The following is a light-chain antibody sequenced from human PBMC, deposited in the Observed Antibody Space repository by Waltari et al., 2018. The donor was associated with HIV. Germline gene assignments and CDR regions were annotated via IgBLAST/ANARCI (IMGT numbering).Light chain of an antibody. Sequence: QSALTQPRSVSGSPGQSVTISCTGTSSDVGGYHYVSWYQKHPGKAPKPMIYDVSKRPSGVPDRFSGSKSGNTASLTISGLQAEDEADYYCCSYAGSYTFVFGTGTKVTVL. CDR2: DVS. CDR3: CSYAGSYTFV. CDR1: SSDVGGYHY. J-gene: IGLJ1*01. V-gene: IGLV2-11*01.